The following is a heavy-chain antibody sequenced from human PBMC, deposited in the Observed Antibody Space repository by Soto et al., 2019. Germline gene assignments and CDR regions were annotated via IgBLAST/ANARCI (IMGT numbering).Heavy chain of an antibody. D-gene: IGHD3-10*01. CDR3: AGGEGVRGVITWFDP. V-gene: IGHV4-59*01. Sequence: SETLSLTCTVSGGSISSYYWSWIRQPPGKGLEWIGYIYYSGSTNYNPSLKSRVTISVDTSKNQFSLKLSSVTAADTAVYYCAGGEGVRGVITWFDPWGQGTLVTVSS. CDR1: GGSISSYY. J-gene: IGHJ5*02. CDR2: IYYSGST.